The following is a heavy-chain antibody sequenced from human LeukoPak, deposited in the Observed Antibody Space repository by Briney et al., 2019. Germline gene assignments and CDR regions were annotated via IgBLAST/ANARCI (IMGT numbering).Heavy chain of an antibody. CDR1: GFTFSGFW. CDR3: VRGGGSFDS. J-gene: IGHJ4*02. CDR2: IKYDGSDK. V-gene: IGHV3-7*04. D-gene: IGHD3-16*01. Sequence: PGGSLRLSXAASGFTFSGFWMSWVRQAPTKGLEWVANIKYDGSDKLYVDSVKGRFTVSRDNANNSLYLQMNSLRAEDTAVYYCVRGGGSFDSWGQGTLVTVSS.